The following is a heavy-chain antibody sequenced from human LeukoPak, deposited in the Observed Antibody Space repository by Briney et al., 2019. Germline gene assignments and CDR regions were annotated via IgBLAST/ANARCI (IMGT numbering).Heavy chain of an antibody. CDR2: IYYSGST. V-gene: IGHV4-59*08. D-gene: IGHD3-10*01. CDR1: GGSISSYY. CDR3: ARRPYGSGYGMDV. J-gene: IGHJ6*02. Sequence: SATLSLTCTVSGGSISSYYWSWIRQPPGKGVEWIGYIYYSGSTNYNPSLKSRVTISVDTSKNQFSLKLSSVTAADTAVYYCARRPYGSGYGMDVCGQGTTVTVSS.